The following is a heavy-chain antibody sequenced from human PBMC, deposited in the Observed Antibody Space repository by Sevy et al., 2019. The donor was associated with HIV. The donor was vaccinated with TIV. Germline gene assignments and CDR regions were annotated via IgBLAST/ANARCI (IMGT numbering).Heavy chain of an antibody. Sequence: ASVKVSCKVSGDAFSGHHMHWVRQAPGQGLEWVGWINPKSGGTNYAQNFQGRVTVTRDTSITTVYLELNRLTSDDTAVYYCARHTNFHFDYWGHGTLVTVSS. CDR2: INPKSGGT. CDR1: GDAFSGHH. V-gene: IGHV1-2*02. J-gene: IGHJ4*01. CDR3: ARHTNFHFDY.